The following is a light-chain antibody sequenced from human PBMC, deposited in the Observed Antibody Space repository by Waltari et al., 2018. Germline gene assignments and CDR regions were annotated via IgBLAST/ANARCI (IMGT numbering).Light chain of an antibody. Sequence: QSALTQPASVSGSPGQSITISCTGTSSDIGGHNSVPCCQQHPGKAPKLLIYDVTQRPSGVSNRFSGSRSGNTASLTISGLQAEDEADYYCSSYSSYTGSSTHVFGTGTKVTVL. CDR1: SSDIGGHNS. CDR3: SSYSSYTGSSTHV. V-gene: IGLV2-14*03. CDR2: DVT. J-gene: IGLJ1*01.